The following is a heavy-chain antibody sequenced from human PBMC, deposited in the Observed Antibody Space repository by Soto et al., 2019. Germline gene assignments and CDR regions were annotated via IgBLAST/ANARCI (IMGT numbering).Heavy chain of an antibody. CDR2: IYHSGST. D-gene: IGHD2-15*01. Sequence: SETLSLTCAVSGGSISSGGYSWSWIRQPPGKGLEWIGYIYHSGSTYYNPSLKSRVTISVDRSKNQFSLKLSSVTAADTAVYYCARGKVVAIDYWGQGILVTVS. J-gene: IGHJ4*02. CDR1: GGSISSGGYS. CDR3: ARGKVVAIDY. V-gene: IGHV4-30-2*01.